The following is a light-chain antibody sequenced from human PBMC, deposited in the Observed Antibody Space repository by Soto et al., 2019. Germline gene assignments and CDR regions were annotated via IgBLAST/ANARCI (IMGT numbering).Light chain of an antibody. CDR2: RDN. CDR1: SSNIERYY. Sequence: QSVLTQPPSASGTPGQRVTISCSGSSSNIERYYVYWYQQLPGTAAQLLIYRDNQRPSGVPDRLSGSKSGTSASLAISGLLSEDEDDYYCAAWDDSLSGPVFGGGTKLTVL. V-gene: IGLV1-47*01. CDR3: AAWDDSLSGPV. J-gene: IGLJ2*01.